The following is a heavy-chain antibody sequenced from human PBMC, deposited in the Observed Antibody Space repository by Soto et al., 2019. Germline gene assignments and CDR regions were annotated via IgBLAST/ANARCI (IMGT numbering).Heavy chain of an antibody. J-gene: IGHJ4*02. CDR2: IYSGGST. V-gene: IGHV3-53*01. D-gene: IGHD3-22*01. CDR1: GFTVSSNY. Sequence: GSLRLSCAASGFTVSSNYMSWVRQAPGKGLEWVSVIYSGGSTYYADSVKGRFTISRDNSKNTLYLQMNSLRAEDTAVYYCARGERAMGIYYDSSGYYDRWGQGTLVTVSS. CDR3: ARGERAMGIYYDSSGYYDR.